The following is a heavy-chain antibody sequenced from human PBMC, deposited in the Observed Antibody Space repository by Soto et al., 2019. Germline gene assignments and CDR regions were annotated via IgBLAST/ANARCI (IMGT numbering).Heavy chain of an antibody. Sequence: VHLVQSGAEVKKPGESLKISCKGSGYTFTNYWIAWVRQMPGKGLEFMGIIYPGDSETRYSPSFQGQVTISADKSISTAFLQWSSLKASDTAMYYCARHAYDFSGQNWFDPWGQGTLVTVSS. D-gene: IGHD3-16*01. V-gene: IGHV5-51*01. CDR2: IYPGDSET. CDR1: GYTFTNYW. J-gene: IGHJ5*02. CDR3: ARHAYDFSGQNWFDP.